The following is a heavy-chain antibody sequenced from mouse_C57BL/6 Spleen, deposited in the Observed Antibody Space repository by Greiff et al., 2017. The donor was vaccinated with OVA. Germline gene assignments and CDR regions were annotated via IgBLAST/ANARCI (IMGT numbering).Heavy chain of an antibody. CDR1: GFSLSTSGMG. Sequence: QVTLKVSGPGILQSSQTLSLSCSFSGFSLSTSGMGVSWIRPPSGQGLEWLAHIYWDDDKRYNTSLKSRLTISKDTSSTQVFLKITSVDTADTATDYCARSYDYDDAMDYWGQGTSVTVSS. V-gene: IGHV8-12*01. CDR2: IYWDDDK. CDR3: ARSYDYDDAMDY. J-gene: IGHJ4*01. D-gene: IGHD2-4*01.